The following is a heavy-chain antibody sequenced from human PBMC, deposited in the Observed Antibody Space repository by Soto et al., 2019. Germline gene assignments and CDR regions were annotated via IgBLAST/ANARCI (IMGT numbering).Heavy chain of an antibody. J-gene: IGHJ4*02. D-gene: IGHD3-3*02. CDR2: IIPIFGTA. CDR3: ASSQLDSPGIYYFDY. Sequence: SVKVSCKASGGTFSSYAISWVRQAPGQGLEWMGGIIPIFGTANYAQKFQGRVTITADESTSTAYMELSSLRSEDTAVYYCASSQLDSPGIYYFDYWGQGTLLTLSS. V-gene: IGHV1-69*13. CDR1: GGTFSSYA.